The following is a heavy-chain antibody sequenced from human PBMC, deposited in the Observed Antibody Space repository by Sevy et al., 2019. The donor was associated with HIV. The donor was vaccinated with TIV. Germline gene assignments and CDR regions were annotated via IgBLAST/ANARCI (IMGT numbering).Heavy chain of an antibody. V-gene: IGHV3-23*01. CDR3: ARGLRVLFDY. Sequence: GGSVRLPCTVSVHTFSSYPMSWVRQAPGKGLEWVSAFSGSGGSTYYADSVKGRFTISRDNSKNTLYLQMNSLRAEDTAVYYCARGLRVLFDYWGQGTLVTVSS. CDR2: FSGSGGST. J-gene: IGHJ4*02. CDR1: VHTFSSYP.